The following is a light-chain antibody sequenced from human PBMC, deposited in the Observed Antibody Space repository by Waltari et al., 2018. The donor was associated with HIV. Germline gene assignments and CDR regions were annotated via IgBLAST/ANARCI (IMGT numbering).Light chain of an antibody. V-gene: IGLV2-23*02. CDR3: CSYAGSSTL. J-gene: IGLJ3*02. Sequence: QSALTQPASVSGSPGQSITISCTGTSSDVGSYNLVSWYQQHPGKAPKLMIYEVSKRPSGVSHRFSGSKSGNTASLTISGLQAEDEADYYCCSYAGSSTLFGGGTKLTVL. CDR2: EVS. CDR1: SSDVGSYNL.